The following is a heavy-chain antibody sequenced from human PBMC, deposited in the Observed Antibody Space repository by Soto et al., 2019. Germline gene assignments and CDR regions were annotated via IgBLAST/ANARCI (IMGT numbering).Heavy chain of an antibody. Sequence: SETLSLTCRVSGVSLTSHYWTWIRQSPGKGLEWIGYIYYSGSTNYSPSLKSRLTMSIDTPSNQFSLNLSSVTAADTAIYYCARLRDRSGTASIYNGMDVWGQGTMVTVSS. J-gene: IGHJ6*02. D-gene: IGHD3-22*01. V-gene: IGHV4-59*11. CDR2: IYYSGST. CDR3: ARLRDRSGTASIYNGMDV. CDR1: GVSLTSHY.